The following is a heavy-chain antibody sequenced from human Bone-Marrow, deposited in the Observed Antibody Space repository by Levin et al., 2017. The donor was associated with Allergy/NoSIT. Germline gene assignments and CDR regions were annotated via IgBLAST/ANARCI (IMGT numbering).Heavy chain of an antibody. CDR2: INAGNGNT. V-gene: IGHV1-3*01. J-gene: IGHJ5*02. D-gene: IGHD3-3*01. Sequence: ASVKVSCKASGYTFTSYAMHWVRQAPGQRLEWMGWINAGNGNTKYSQKFQGRVTITRDTSASTAYMELSSLRSEDTAVYYCARDVFWSGHNWFDPWGQGTLVTVSS. CDR1: GYTFTSYA. CDR3: ARDVFWSGHNWFDP.